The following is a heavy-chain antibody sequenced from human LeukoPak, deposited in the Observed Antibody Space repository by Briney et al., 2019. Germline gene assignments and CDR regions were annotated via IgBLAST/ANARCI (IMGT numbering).Heavy chain of an antibody. V-gene: IGHV3-48*04. Sequence: GGSLRLSCAASGFTVSSNYMSWVRQAPGKGLEWVSYISSSSSTIYYADSVKGRFTISRDNAKNSLYLQMNSLRAEDTAVYYCARGVPDYWGQGTLVTVSS. CDR1: GFTVSSNY. J-gene: IGHJ4*02. CDR2: ISSSSSTI. D-gene: IGHD3-3*01. CDR3: ARGVPDY.